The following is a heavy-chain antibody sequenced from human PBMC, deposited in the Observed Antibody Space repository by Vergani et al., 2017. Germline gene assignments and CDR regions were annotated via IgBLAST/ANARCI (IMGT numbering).Heavy chain of an antibody. CDR1: GFTFSSYA. V-gene: IGHV3-30-3*01. J-gene: IGHJ4*02. CDR3: ARETWATAYFDY. CDR2: ISYDGSNK. D-gene: IGHD2-21*02. Sequence: QVQLVESGGGVVQPGRSLRLSCAASGFTFSSYAMHWVRQAPGKGLEWVAVISYDGSNKYYADSGKGRFTISRDNSKNTLYLQMNSLRAEDTAVYYCARETWATAYFDYWGQGTLVTVSS.